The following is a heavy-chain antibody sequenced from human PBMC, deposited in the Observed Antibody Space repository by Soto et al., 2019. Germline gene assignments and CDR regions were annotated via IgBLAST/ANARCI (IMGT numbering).Heavy chain of an antibody. CDR1: GFTFTGYY. CDR3: ARDWVATTVTDYYYGMDV. CDR2: INPSGGST. Sequence: ASVKVSCKASGFTFTGYYMHWVRQAPGQGLEWMGIINPSGGSTSYAQKFQGRVTMTRDTSTSTVYMELSSLRSEDTAVYYCARDWVATTVTDYYYGMDVWGQGTTVTVSS. D-gene: IGHD4-17*01. V-gene: IGHV1-46*01. J-gene: IGHJ6*02.